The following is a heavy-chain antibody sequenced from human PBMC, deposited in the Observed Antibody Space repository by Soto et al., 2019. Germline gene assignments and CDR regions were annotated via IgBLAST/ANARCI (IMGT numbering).Heavy chain of an antibody. CDR3: AKDAGSVCSGGSCYSQALDS. Sequence: GGSLRLSCAASGFTFSNYAMSWVRQAPGKGLEWVSGISVSGGSTYYADSVKGRFTISRDNSKNTLYVQMNSLRVDDTAVYYCAKDAGSVCSGGSCYSQALDSWGQGTLVTVSS. J-gene: IGHJ4*02. CDR1: GFTFSNYA. V-gene: IGHV3-23*01. D-gene: IGHD2-15*01. CDR2: ISVSGGST.